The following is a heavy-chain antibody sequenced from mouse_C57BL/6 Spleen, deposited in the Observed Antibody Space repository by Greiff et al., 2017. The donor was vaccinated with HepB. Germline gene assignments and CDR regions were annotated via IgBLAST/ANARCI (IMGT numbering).Heavy chain of an antibody. V-gene: IGHV1-84*01. CDR2: IYPGSGNT. CDR1: GYTFTDYY. CDR3: ARSYSNPWFAY. Sequence: QVHVKQSGPELVKPGASVKISCKASGYTFTDYYINWVKQRPGQGLEWIGWIYPGSGNTKYNEKFKGKATLTVDTSSSTAYMQLSSLASEDSAVYFCARSYSNPWFAYWGQGTLVTVSA. D-gene: IGHD2-5*01. J-gene: IGHJ3*01.